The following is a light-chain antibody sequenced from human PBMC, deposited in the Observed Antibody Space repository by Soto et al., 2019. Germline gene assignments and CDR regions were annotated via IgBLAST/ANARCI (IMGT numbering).Light chain of an antibody. CDR1: SSDVGGYNY. CDR3: CSYAGSYTFVV. V-gene: IGLV2-11*01. CDR2: AVT. J-gene: IGLJ2*01. Sequence: QSALTQPRSVSGSPGKSVTISCTGTSSDVGGYNYVSWYQQHPGKAPKLMIYAVTKRPSGVPDRFSGSKSGNTASLTISGLQAEDEADYYCCSYAGSYTFVVFGGGTKLTVL.